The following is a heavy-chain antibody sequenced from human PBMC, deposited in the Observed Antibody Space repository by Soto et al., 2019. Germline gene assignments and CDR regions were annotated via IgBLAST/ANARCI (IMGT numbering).Heavy chain of an antibody. CDR3: ATYDYGDNNF. CDR2: ISYDGNNQ. J-gene: IGHJ4*02. Sequence: QVYLVESGGGVVQPGRSLRLSCAASGFTFSKYAVQWVRQAPGKGLEWVALISYDGNNQFYADSVKGRFNISRDNSMNTLYLQMGGLRPEDTGVYYCATYDYGDNNFWGQGTLVTVSS. D-gene: IGHD4-17*01. V-gene: IGHV3-30-3*01. CDR1: GFTFSKYA.